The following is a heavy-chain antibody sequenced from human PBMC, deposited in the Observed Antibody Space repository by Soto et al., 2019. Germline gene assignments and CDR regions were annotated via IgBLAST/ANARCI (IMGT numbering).Heavy chain of an antibody. Sequence: QVQLVQSGAEEKKPGASVKVYCKASGYTFTSYAMHWVRQAPGQRLEWMGWINAGNGNTKYSQKFQGRVTITRDTSASTAYMELGSLRSEDTAVYYCARAWVVVTAPDYWGQGTLVTVSS. CDR1: GYTFTSYA. D-gene: IGHD2-21*02. V-gene: IGHV1-3*05. CDR2: INAGNGNT. CDR3: ARAWVVVTAPDY. J-gene: IGHJ4*02.